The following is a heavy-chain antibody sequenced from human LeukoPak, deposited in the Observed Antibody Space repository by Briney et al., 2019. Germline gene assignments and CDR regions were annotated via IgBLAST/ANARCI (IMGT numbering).Heavy chain of an antibody. CDR2: INPNSGGT. V-gene: IGHV1-2*02. D-gene: IGHD3-22*01. J-gene: IGHJ4*02. CDR1: AYTFTGYY. CDR3: ARDQARTMIIDY. Sequence: ASVKVSCKASAYTFTGYYMHWVRQAPGQGLEWMGWINPNSGGTNYAQKFQGRVTMTRDTSISTAYMELSRLRSDDTAVYYCARDQARTMIIDYWGQGTLVTVSS.